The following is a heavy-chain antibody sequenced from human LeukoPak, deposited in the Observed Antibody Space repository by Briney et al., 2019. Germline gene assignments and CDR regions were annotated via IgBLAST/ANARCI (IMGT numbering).Heavy chain of an antibody. J-gene: IGHJ3*02. Sequence: SETLSLTCTVSGGSISSYYWSGIRQPPGKGLEWIGYIYYSGSTNYNPSLKSRVTISVDTSKNQFSLKLSSVTAADTAVYYCARWSGYYALDAFDIWGQGTMVTVSS. CDR3: ARWSGYYALDAFDI. CDR2: IYYSGST. CDR1: GGSISSYY. V-gene: IGHV4-59*01. D-gene: IGHD3-3*01.